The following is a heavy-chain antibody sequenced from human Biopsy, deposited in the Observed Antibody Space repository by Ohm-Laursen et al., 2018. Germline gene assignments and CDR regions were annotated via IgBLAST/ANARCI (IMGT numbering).Heavy chain of an antibody. CDR1: GKTFSDYQ. D-gene: IGHD2-15*01. CDR2: INQAGTT. CDR3: GNEVHGRDY. Sequence: GTLSLTCAVFGKTFSDYQWSWIRQPPGKGLEWIGQINQAGTTNYNPSLKSRVSISADASKYEFSLRLTSVTAADTAVYLCGNEVHGRDYWGMGAQVTVSS. J-gene: IGHJ4*02. V-gene: IGHV4-34*08.